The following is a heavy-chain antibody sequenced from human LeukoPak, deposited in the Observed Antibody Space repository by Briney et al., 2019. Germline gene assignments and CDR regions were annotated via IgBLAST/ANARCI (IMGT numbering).Heavy chain of an antibody. CDR2: IYYSGST. CDR1: GGSISSYY. Sequence: SETLSLTCTVSGGSISSYYWSWIRQPPGKGLEWIGYIYYSGSTNCNPSLKSRVTISVDTSKNQFSLKLSSVTAADTAVYYCARVLLGRELHPYYFDYWGQGTLVTVSS. CDR3: ARVLLGRELHPYYFDY. V-gene: IGHV4-59*01. D-gene: IGHD1-26*01. J-gene: IGHJ4*02.